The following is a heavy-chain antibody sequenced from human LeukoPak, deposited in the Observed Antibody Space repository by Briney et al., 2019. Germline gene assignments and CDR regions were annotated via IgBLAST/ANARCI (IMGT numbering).Heavy chain of an antibody. V-gene: IGHV1-2*02. CDR3: ASCEFTGSCYSLDY. Sequence: GASVKVSCKASGYTFTSYGISWVRQAPGQGLEWMGWINPNSGGTNYAQKFQGRVTMTRDTSISTAYMELSRLRSDDTAVYYCASCEFTGSCYSLDYWGQGTLVTVSS. D-gene: IGHD2-15*01. CDR2: INPNSGGT. CDR1: GYTFTSYG. J-gene: IGHJ4*02.